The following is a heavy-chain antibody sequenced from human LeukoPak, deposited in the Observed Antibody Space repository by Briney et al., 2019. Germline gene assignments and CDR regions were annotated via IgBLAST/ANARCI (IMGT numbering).Heavy chain of an antibody. V-gene: IGHV1-8*01. J-gene: IGHJ4*02. CDR1: GYTFTSYD. Sequence: ASVKVSCKASGYTFTSYDINWVRQATGQGLEWVGWMNPNSGNTGYAQNFQGRVTMTRNTSISTAYMGLSSLRSEDTAVYYCARGMGSGSYSAAYYFDYWGQGTLVTVSS. D-gene: IGHD3-22*01. CDR2: MNPNSGNT. CDR3: ARGMGSGSYSAAYYFDY.